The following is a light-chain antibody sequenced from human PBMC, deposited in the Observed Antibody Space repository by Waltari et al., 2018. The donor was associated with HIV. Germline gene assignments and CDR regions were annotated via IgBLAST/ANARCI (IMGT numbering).Light chain of an antibody. CDR1: EGLVYRDGNTY. J-gene: IGKJ2*01. CDR2: RFS. Sequence: EVVMSQFPLSLAVTPGQPASISCTSSEGLVYRDGNTYLNWFHYRPGQSPRRLIFRFSNLDPWVPDRFRGSGSHTNFTLEITRVQSDDVGIFYCMQGTHWPPTFGQGTRLEI. CDR3: MQGTHWPPT. V-gene: IGKV2D-30*01.